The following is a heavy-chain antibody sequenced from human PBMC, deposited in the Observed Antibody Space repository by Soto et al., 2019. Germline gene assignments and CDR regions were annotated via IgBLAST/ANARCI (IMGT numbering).Heavy chain of an antibody. CDR3: ATGGYTYGWGY. V-gene: IGHV3-74*01. CDR1: GFTFSNYW. D-gene: IGHD5-18*01. Sequence: EVQLVESGGGLVQPGGSLRLSCVGSGFTFSNYWMHWVRQVPGKGPVWVSRVNSAGSQSSYADFVKGRFTVSRDNAKITLFLEMNSLSADDTAVYYCATGGYTYGWGYWGQGTLVTVSS. CDR2: VNSAGSQS. J-gene: IGHJ4*02.